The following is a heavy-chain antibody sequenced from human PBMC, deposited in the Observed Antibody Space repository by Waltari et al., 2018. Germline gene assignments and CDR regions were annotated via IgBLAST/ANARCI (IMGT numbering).Heavy chain of an antibody. J-gene: IGHJ5*02. CDR1: GYSMGSGYF. D-gene: IGHD1-26*01. CDR3: ARGPRVWDTSLLGTSFDA. V-gene: IGHV4-38-2*01. Sequence: LQESGPGLVKPSETLSLTCDIIGYSMGSGYFWGWIRQSPGKGLEWIGSVWHTGTSYYSPSLKSRVTISVDPSKRRFSLSLNSVTAADTAMYFCARGPRVWDTSLLGTSFDAWGQGTLVTVPS. CDR2: VWHTGTS.